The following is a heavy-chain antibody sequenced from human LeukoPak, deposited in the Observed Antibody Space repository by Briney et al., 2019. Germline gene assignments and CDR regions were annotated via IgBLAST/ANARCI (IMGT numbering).Heavy chain of an antibody. CDR2: IYTSGST. J-gene: IGHJ4*02. Sequence: SETLSLPCTVSGGSISSGSYYWSWIRQPAGKGLEWIGRIYTSGSTNYNPSLKSRVTISVDTSKNQFSLKLSSVTAADTAVYYCARADGGWYYFDYWGQGTLVTVSS. CDR1: GGSISSGSYY. CDR3: ARADGGWYYFDY. D-gene: IGHD6-19*01. V-gene: IGHV4-61*02.